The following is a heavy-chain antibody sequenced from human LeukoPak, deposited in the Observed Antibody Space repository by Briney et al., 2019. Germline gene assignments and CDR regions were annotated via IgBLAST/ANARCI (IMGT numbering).Heavy chain of an antibody. J-gene: IGHJ4*02. CDR3: ARALGDYDFWSGYYSEPYYFDY. CDR1: GGSISSGYY. Sequence: SETLSLTCTVSGGSISSGYYWGWIRQPPGKGLEWIGSIYHSGSTYYNPSLKSRVTISVDTSKNQFSLKLSSVTAADTAVYYCARALGDYDFWSGYYSEPYYFDYWGQGTLVTVSS. D-gene: IGHD3-3*01. V-gene: IGHV4-38-2*02. CDR2: IYHSGST.